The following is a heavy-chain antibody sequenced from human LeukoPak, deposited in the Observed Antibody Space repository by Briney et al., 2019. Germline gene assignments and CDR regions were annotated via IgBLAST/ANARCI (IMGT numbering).Heavy chain of an antibody. CDR2: INPSGGST. V-gene: IGHV1-46*01. CDR1: GYTFTSYY. J-gene: IGHJ3*02. D-gene: IGHD6-13*01. Sequence: GASVKVSCKASGYTFTSYYMHWVRQAPGQGLEWMGIINPSGGSTSYAQKFQGRVTMTRDTSTSSVYMELSSLRSEDTAVYYCARAGIAAAFDIWGQGTMVTVSS. CDR3: ARAGIAAAFDI.